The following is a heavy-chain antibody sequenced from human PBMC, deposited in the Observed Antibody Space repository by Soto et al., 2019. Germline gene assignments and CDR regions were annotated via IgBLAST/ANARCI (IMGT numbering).Heavy chain of an antibody. CDR3: ARAGNFGAWPLGN. CDR1: GGSISNYY. J-gene: IGHJ4*02. D-gene: IGHD1-26*01. V-gene: IGHV4-59*01. Sequence: SETLSLTCTVSGGSISNYYWSWIRQPPGKGLQWIGYIYYTGSTNYNPSLKSRVTISVDTSKDQFSLWLTSVTAADTAVYYCARAGNFGAWPLGNWGQGSLVTVSS. CDR2: IYYTGST.